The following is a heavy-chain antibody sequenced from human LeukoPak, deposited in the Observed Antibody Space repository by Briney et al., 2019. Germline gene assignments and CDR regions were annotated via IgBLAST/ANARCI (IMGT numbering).Heavy chain of an antibody. Sequence: SETLSLTCTVSDVAMSDYYWSWIRQPPGKGLEWIAYIFHTGDSNQNPSLKGRVSVSLDIPKNELSLKLSSVSAADTAIYYCARHAFASPLDTWGQGTVVIVSS. CDR1: DVAMSDYY. J-gene: IGHJ5*02. V-gene: IGHV4-59*08. CDR3: ARHAFASPLDT. CDR2: IFHTGDS. D-gene: IGHD3-16*01.